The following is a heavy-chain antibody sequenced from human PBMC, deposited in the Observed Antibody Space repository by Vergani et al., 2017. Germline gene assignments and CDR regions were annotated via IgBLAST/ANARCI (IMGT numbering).Heavy chain of an antibody. CDR3: AREPVARRGQAFDI. J-gene: IGHJ3*02. Sequence: QVQLQESGPGLVKPSETLSLTCTVSGGSVSSGSYYWSWMRQTPGKGWEWIGYNYYSGSTNYNPSRKGRVTISVDTAKNKFSLKLSAVTAAATAVYYCAREPVARRGQAFDIWGQGTMVTVSS. CDR1: GGSVSSGSYY. CDR2: NYYSGST. V-gene: IGHV4-61*01. D-gene: IGHD2-15*01.